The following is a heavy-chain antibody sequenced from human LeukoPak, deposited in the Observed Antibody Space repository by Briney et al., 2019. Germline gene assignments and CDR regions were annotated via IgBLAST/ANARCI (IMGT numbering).Heavy chain of an antibody. D-gene: IGHD3-10*01. CDR1: GFSITTSDYF. J-gene: IGHJ4*02. CDR3: ARGPFGSGSYSVDY. Sequence: SQTLSLTCTVSGFSITTSDYFWSWIRQPAGKGLEWIGRMEISGSTNYNPSLRGRVTLSLDTSKNQFSLKLSSVTAADTAVYYCARGPFGSGSYSVDYWGQGTLVTVSS. CDR2: MEISGST. V-gene: IGHV4-61*02.